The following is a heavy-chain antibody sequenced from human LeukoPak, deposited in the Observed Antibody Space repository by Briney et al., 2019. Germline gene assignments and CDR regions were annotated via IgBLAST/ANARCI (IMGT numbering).Heavy chain of an antibody. J-gene: IGHJ4*02. CDR1: GGTFSSYA. CDR3: ARGGYYYDSSGYYYGSFDY. D-gene: IGHD3-22*01. CDR2: IIPIFGTA. Sequence: SVKVSCKASGGTFSSYAISWVRQAPGQGLEWMGGIIPIFGTANYAQKFQGRVTITTDESTSTDYMELSSLRYEDTAVYYCARGGYYYDSSGYYYGSFDYWGQGTLVTVSS. V-gene: IGHV1-69*05.